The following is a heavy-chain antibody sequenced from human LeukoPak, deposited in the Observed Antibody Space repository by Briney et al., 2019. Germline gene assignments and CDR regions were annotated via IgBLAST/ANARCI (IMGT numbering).Heavy chain of an antibody. V-gene: IGHV1-8*01. Sequence: ASVKVSCKASGYTFTSYDINWVRQATGQGLEWMGWMNPNSGNIGYAQKFQGRVTMTRNTSISTAYMELSSLRSEDTAVYYCARTGYSSSWDAGEKYNWFDPWGQGTLVTVSS. D-gene: IGHD6-13*01. CDR3: ARTGYSSSWDAGEKYNWFDP. CDR1: GYTFTSYD. CDR2: MNPNSGNI. J-gene: IGHJ5*02.